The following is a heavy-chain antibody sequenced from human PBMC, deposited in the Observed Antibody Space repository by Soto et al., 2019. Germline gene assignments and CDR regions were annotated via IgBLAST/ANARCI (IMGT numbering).Heavy chain of an antibody. CDR1: GGSISSYY. CDR2: IYYRGST. J-gene: IGHJ4*02. Sequence: PSETLSLTCTVSGGSISSYYWSWIRQPPGKGLEWIGYIYYRGSTNYNPSLKSRVTISVDTSKNQFSLKLSSVTAADTAVYYCASTAHSSGWYSGGFDYWGQGTLVTVSS. V-gene: IGHV4-59*01. CDR3: ASTAHSSGWYSGGFDY. D-gene: IGHD6-19*01.